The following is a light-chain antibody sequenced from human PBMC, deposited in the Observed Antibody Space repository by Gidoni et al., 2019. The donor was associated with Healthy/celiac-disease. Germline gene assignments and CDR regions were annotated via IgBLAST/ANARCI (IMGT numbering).Light chain of an antibody. CDR1: QSISSY. CDR2: AAS. Sequence: DIQMTQSPSPLSASVGDSVPLPCRASQSISSYLHWYQQKPGKAPQLLIYAASSLESGVPARFSGSGSGTDFTLTISRLEAEDFAAYYCRQGYSTPYTFGQGTKLEIK. CDR3: RQGYSTPYT. V-gene: IGKV1-39*01. J-gene: IGKJ2*01.